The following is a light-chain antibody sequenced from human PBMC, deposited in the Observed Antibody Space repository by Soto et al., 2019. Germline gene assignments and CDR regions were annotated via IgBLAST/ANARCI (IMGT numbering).Light chain of an antibody. CDR1: QSVSSY. V-gene: IGKV3-11*01. J-gene: IGKJ5*01. CDR2: DAS. CDR3: QQRSNWPT. Sequence: IVLTQSPGTLSLSPGERATLSCRASQSVSSYLAWYQQKPGQAPRLLIYDASNRATGIPARFSGSGSGTDFTLTISSLEPEDFAVYYCQQRSNWPTFGQGTRLE.